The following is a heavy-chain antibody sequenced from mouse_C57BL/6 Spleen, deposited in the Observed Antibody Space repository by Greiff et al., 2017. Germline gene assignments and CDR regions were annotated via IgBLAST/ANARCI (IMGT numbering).Heavy chain of an antibody. CDR2: IYPGDGDT. CDR3: ARRDFDY. CDR1: GYAFSSSW. Sequence: QVQLKESGPELVKPGASVKISCKASGYAFSSSWMNWVKQRPGKGLEWIGRIYPGDGDTNYNGKFKGKATLTADKSSSTAYMQLSSLTSEDSAVYFCARRDFDYWGQGTTLTVSS. J-gene: IGHJ2*01. V-gene: IGHV1-82*01.